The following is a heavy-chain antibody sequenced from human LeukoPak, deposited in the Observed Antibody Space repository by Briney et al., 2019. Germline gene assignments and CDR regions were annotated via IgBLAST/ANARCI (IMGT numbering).Heavy chain of an antibody. Sequence: SETLSLTCTVSGGSISSSSYYWGWIRQPPGKGLEWIGSIYYSVSTYYNPSLKSRVTISVDTSKNQFSLKLSSVTAADTAVYYCARDRSGARRGAFDIWGQGTMVTVSS. CDR3: ARDRSGARRGAFDI. V-gene: IGHV4-39*07. CDR1: GGSISSSSYY. J-gene: IGHJ3*02. D-gene: IGHD6-6*01. CDR2: IYYSVST.